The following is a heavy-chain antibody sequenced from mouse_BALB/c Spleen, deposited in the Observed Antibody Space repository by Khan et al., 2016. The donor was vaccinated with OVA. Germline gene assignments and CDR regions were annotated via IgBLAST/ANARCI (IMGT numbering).Heavy chain of an antibody. CDR2: INPGSGGT. Sequence: QVQLQQSGAELVRPGTSVKVSCKASGYAFTNYLIEWVKQRPGHGLEWIGVINPGSGGTNYNEKFKGKATLTADKSSSTAYMQLSSLTSDDSAVYFCARRDYAMDYWGQGTSVTVSS. J-gene: IGHJ4*01. V-gene: IGHV1-54*01. CDR3: ARRDYAMDY. CDR1: GYAFTNYL.